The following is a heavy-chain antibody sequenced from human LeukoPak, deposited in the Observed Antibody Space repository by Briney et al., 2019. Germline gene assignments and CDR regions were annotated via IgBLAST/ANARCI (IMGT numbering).Heavy chain of an antibody. V-gene: IGHV4-61*01. D-gene: IGHD3-10*01. CDR3: ARDWRYGSGSYYTSD. CDR2: IYYSGST. J-gene: IGHJ4*02. Sequence: SETLSLTCTVSGGSVSSGSYYWSWIRQPPGKGLEWIGYIYYSGSTNYNPSLKSRVTISVDTSKNQSSLKLSSVTAADTAVYYCARDWRYGSGSYYTSDWGQGTLVTVSS. CDR1: GGSVSSGSYY.